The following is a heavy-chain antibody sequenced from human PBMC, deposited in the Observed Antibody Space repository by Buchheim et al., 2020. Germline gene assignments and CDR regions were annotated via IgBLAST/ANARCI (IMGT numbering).Heavy chain of an antibody. Sequence: QVQLQESGPGLVKPSETLSLTCTVSGDSISGSDEYWSWLRQPPGKGLEWIAYIYHSGTTYYNPSLGSRIVISVETSKTQFSLRLSSVTAADTAVYYCARGMNHYDSTPPWFDPWGRGTL. D-gene: IGHD3-22*01. J-gene: IGHJ5*02. CDR2: IYHSGTT. CDR3: ARGMNHYDSTPPWFDP. V-gene: IGHV4-30-4*01. CDR1: GDSISGSDEY.